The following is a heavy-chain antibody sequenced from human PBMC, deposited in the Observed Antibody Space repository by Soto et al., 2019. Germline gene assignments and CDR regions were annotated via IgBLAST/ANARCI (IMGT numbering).Heavy chain of an antibody. Sequence: QVQLVESEGGVVQPGRSLRLSCAASGFTFSSHAMHWVRQAPGKGLEWVAVIWYDGSDKYYADSVKGRFTISRDNSKNTLYLQMNSLRAEDTAVYYCARDGEESIVARFYYYMDVWGKGTTVTVSS. V-gene: IGHV3-33*01. D-gene: IGHD6-6*01. J-gene: IGHJ6*03. CDR1: GFTFSSHA. CDR3: ARDGEESIVARFYYYMDV. CDR2: IWYDGSDK.